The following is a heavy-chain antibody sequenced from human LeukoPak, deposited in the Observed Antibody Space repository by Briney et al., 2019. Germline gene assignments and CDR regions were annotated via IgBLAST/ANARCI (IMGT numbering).Heavy chain of an antibody. CDR1: GLTFSSHW. D-gene: IGHD4-17*01. CDR2: ITNDGSST. V-gene: IGHV3-74*01. J-gene: IGHJ6*02. Sequence: GGSLRLSCAASGLTFSSHWMHWVRQAPGKGLVWVSRITNDGSSTTYADSVKGRFTISRDNAKNMLYLQVNSLRAEDTAVYYCARASSVTTNYYYYGMDVWGQGTTVTVSS. CDR3: ARASSVTTNYYYYGMDV.